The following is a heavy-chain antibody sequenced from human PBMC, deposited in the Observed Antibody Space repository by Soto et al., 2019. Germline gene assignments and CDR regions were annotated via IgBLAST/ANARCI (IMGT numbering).Heavy chain of an antibody. Sequence: SETLSLTCAVYGGSFSGYYWSWIRQPPGKGLEWIGEINHSGSTNYNPSLKSRVTISVDTSKNQFSLKLSSVTAADTAVYYCARGGCSGGSCYHTEYFQHWGQGTLVTVSS. CDR1: GGSFSGYY. J-gene: IGHJ1*01. CDR3: ARGGCSGGSCYHTEYFQH. CDR2: INHSGST. V-gene: IGHV4-34*01. D-gene: IGHD2-15*01.